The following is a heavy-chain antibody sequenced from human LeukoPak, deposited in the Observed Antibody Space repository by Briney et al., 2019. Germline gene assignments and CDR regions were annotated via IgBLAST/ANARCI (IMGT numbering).Heavy chain of an antibody. CDR2: IKRDGSEK. CDR3: ARIHIFLITMLRGVNVYGGWFDL. CDR1: GFTFSNYW. D-gene: IGHD3-10*01. Sequence: PGGSLRLSCAASGFTFSNYWMSWVRQAPGKGLEWLANIKRDGSEKDYVDSVKGRFTISRDNAKNSLYLQMNSLRAEDTAVYYCARIHIFLITMLRGVNVYGGWFDLWGQGTLVTVSS. J-gene: IGHJ5*02. V-gene: IGHV3-7*01.